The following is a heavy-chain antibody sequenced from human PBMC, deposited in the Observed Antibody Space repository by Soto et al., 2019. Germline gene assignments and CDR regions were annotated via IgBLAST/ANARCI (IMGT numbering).Heavy chain of an antibody. CDR1: GGSFSGYY. CDR3: LARITMVRGVIMPIYGMDV. CDR2: INHSGST. V-gene: IGHV4-34*01. J-gene: IGHJ6*02. D-gene: IGHD3-10*01. Sequence: SETLSLTCAVYGGSFSGYYWSWIRQPPGKGLEWIGEINHSGSTNYNPSLKSRVTISVDTSKNQFSLKLSSVTAADTAVYYCLARITMVRGVIMPIYGMDVWGQGTTVTVSS.